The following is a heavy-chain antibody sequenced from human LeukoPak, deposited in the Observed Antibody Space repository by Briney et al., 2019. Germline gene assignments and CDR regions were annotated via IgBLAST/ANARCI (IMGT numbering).Heavy chain of an antibody. CDR2: ISRTGQTI. Sequence: GGSLRLSCAAAGFTFNDHSFSWVRQAPGKGLEWVSYISRTGQTIFYEDSVKGRFTISRDSAKNSVYLQMNSLRAADTAVYYCVSLLSLNYEGYSDLWGQGALVTLSS. CDR3: VSLLSLNYEGYSDL. CDR1: GFTFNDHS. D-gene: IGHD2-15*01. V-gene: IGHV3-48*01. J-gene: IGHJ5*02.